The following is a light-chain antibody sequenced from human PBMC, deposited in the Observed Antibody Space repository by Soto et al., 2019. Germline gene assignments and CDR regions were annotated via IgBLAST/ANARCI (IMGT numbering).Light chain of an antibody. CDR3: QQSFSSSWT. V-gene: IGKV3-20*01. Sequence: IVFTQAPGTLSLSPGERSTLSCMASQIVSNNYLAWYQQKPGQAPRLLIYGASNRATGIPDRFSGSGSGTDFTLTISSLQREDFAAYYCQQSFSSSWTFGPATQVEIK. J-gene: IGKJ1*01. CDR2: GAS. CDR1: QIVSNNY.